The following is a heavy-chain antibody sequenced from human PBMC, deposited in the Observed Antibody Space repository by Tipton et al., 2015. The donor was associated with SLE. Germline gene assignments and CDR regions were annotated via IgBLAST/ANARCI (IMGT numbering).Heavy chain of an antibody. CDR1: GGTFSSYA. CDR3: ASTPLGAYYFDY. CDR2: IIPIFGTA. J-gene: IGHJ4*02. V-gene: IGHV1-69*01. Sequence: QVQLVQSGAEVKKPGSSVKASCKASGGTFSSYAISWVPQAPGQGLEWMGGIIPIFGTANYAQKFQGRVTITADESTSTAYMELSSLRSEDTAVYYCASTPLGAYYFDYWGQGTLVTVSS. D-gene: IGHD7-27*01.